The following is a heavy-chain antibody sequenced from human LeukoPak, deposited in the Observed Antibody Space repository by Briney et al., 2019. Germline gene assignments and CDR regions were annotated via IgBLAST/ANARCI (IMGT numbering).Heavy chain of an antibody. CDR3: ARDGEDIVTTIRTYGAFDI. D-gene: IGHD5-12*01. V-gene: IGHV1-69*04. J-gene: IGHJ3*02. CDR1: GGTFSSYA. CDR2: IIPILGIA. Sequence: VASVKVSCKASGGTFSSYAISWVRQAPGQGLEWMGRIIPILGIANYAQKFQGKVTITADKSTSTAYMELSSLRSEDTAVYYCARDGEDIVTTIRTYGAFDIWGQGTMVTVSS.